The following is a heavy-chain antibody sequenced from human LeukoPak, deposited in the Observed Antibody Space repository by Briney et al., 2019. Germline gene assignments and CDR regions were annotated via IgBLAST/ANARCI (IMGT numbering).Heavy chain of an antibody. V-gene: IGHV4-39*07. CDR1: GGSISSSSYY. Sequence: PSETLSLTCTVSGGSISSSSYYWGWIRQPPGKGLEWIGSIYYSGSTYYNPSLKSRVTISVDTSKNQFSLKLSSVTAADTAVYYCARGFWSGYYYHYYYYMDVWGKGTTVTVSS. CDR3: ARGFWSGYYYHYYYYMDV. CDR2: IYYSGST. J-gene: IGHJ6*03. D-gene: IGHD3-3*01.